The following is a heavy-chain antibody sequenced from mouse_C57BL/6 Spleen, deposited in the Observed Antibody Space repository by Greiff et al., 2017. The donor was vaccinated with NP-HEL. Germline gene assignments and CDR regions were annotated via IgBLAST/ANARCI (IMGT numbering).Heavy chain of an antibody. CDR3: TKGGDYAMDY. J-gene: IGHJ4*01. Sequence: VQLVESGAELVRPGASVTLSCKASGYTFTDYEMHWVKQTPVHGLEWIGAIDPETGGTAYNQKFKGKAILTADKSSSTAYMELRSLTSEDSAVYYCTKGGDYAMDYWGQGTSVTVSS. CDR1: GYTFTDYE. V-gene: IGHV1-15*01. CDR2: IDPETGGT.